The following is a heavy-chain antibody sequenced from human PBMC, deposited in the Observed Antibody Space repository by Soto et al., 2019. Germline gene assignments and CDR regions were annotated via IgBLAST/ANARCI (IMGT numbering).Heavy chain of an antibody. V-gene: IGHV4-34*01. J-gene: IGHJ6*02. CDR3: ARGIYRYCSSTSCYNTYYYYGMDV. CDR2: INHSGST. CDR1: GGSSSGYY. Sequence: SETLSLTCAVYGGSSSGYYWSWIRQPPGKGLEWIGEINHSGSTNYNPSLKSRVTISVDTSKNQFSLKLSSVTAADTAVYYCARGIYRYCSSTSCYNTYYYYGMDVWGQGTTVTVSS. D-gene: IGHD2-2*02.